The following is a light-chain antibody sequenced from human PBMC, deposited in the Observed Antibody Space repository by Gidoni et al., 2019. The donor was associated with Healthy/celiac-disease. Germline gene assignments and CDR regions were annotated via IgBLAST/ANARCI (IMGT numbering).Light chain of an antibody. CDR1: HIGSKS. V-gene: IGLV3-21*02. Sequence: SYVLTQPPSVSVAPGPTARITCGGNHIGSKSVHWYQQKPGQAPVLVVYHDSDRPSGIPERFSGSNSGNTATLTISRVEAGDEADYDCQVCDSSSDHPEVFGTGTKVTVL. CDR2: HDS. CDR3: QVCDSSSDHPEV. J-gene: IGLJ1*01.